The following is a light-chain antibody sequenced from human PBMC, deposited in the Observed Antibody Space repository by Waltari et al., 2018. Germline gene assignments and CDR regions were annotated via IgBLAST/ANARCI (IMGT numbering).Light chain of an antibody. Sequence: QSALTQPASVSGSPGQSITISCTGTSSDVGSYNLVSWYQQHPGKAPKLMIYEGSKRPSGVSNRFSGSKSGNTASLTISGVQAEDEADYYCCSYAGDYTLVFGGGTKLTVL. V-gene: IGLV2-23*01. J-gene: IGLJ2*01. CDR1: SSDVGSYNL. CDR2: EGS. CDR3: CSYAGDYTLV.